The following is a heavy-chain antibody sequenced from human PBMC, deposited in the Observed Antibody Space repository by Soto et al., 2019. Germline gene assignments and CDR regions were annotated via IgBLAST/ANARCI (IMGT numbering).Heavy chain of an antibody. D-gene: IGHD3-10*01. CDR2: IYYSGST. J-gene: IGHJ5*02. V-gene: IGHV4-59*12. CDR3: ARDVRPYYYGSGSYGWFDP. CDR1: GGCISSYY. Sequence: EPLSLTCTVSGGCISSYYWSWIRQPPGKGLEWIGYIYYSGSTYYNPSLKSRVTISVDTSKNQFSLNLSSVTAADTAVYYCARDVRPYYYGSGSYGWFDPWGQGTLVTGSS.